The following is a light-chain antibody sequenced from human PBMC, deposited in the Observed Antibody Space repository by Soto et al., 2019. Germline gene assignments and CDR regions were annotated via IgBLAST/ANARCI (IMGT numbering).Light chain of an antibody. CDR2: EDS. CDR1: SSDVGGYNY. J-gene: IGLJ1*01. CDR3: SSFTSSNTYV. Sequence: VLTQPASVSGSPGQSITISCTGTSSDVGGYNYVSWYQQHPGKAPKVMIYEDSTRPPGVSNRFSGSKSGNTASLTISGLQAEDEAEYYCSSFTSSNTYVFGTGTKVTVL. V-gene: IGLV2-14*01.